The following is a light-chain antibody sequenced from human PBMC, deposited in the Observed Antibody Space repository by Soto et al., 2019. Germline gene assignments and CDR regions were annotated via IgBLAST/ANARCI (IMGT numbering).Light chain of an antibody. CDR1: SSNIENNY. CDR2: EDN. J-gene: IGLJ1*01. V-gene: IGLV1-51*02. Sequence: QAVLTQPPSLSAAPGQRVTISGSGSSSNIENNYVSWYRQLPGTAPNLLIYEDNKRPSGIPDRFSGSKSGTSATLGITGLETGDEADYYCATWDSSLSGGVFGTGTKLTVL. CDR3: ATWDSSLSGGV.